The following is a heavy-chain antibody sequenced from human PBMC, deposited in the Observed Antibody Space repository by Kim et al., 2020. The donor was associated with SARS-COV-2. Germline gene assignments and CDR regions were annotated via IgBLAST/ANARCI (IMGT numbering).Heavy chain of an antibody. Sequence: SVKVSCKASGGTFSSYAISWVRQAPGQGLEWMGGIIPIFGTANYAQKFQGRVTITADESTSTAYMELSSLRSEDTAVYYCARAWVGDCSSTSCPQRYGMDVWGQGTTVTVSS. V-gene: IGHV1-69*13. J-gene: IGHJ6*02. CDR2: IIPIFGTA. CDR3: ARAWVGDCSSTSCPQRYGMDV. D-gene: IGHD2-2*01. CDR1: GGTFSSYA.